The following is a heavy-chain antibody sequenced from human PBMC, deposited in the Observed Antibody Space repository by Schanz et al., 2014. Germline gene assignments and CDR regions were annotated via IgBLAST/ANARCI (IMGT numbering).Heavy chain of an antibody. CDR3: AKYRRYYRVSGSYRELEY. Sequence: QAQLVESGGGVVQPGRSLRLSCAASGFTFSSYALHWVRQAPGKGLEWVAFVPFDGSQKFYADSVKGRFTISRDNSKNTVYLQMNSLRPEDTAVYYCAKYRRYYRVSGSYRELEYWGQGTLVTVSS. CDR1: GFTFSSYA. J-gene: IGHJ4*02. V-gene: IGHV3-30*18. CDR2: VPFDGSQK. D-gene: IGHD3-10*01.